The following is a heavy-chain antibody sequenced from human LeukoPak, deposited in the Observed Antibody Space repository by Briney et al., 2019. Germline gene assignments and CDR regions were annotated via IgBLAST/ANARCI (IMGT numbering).Heavy chain of an antibody. CDR2: IIPIFGIA. J-gene: IGHJ6*02. V-gene: IGHV1-69*04. D-gene: IGHD3-9*01. Sequence: AVKVSCKASRGTFSSYAISCVRQAPPQGREWMGRIIPIFGIANYAQKFHGRVTITADKTTSTAYMELSSLRSEDTDVYDCARSGVRYFDWDTDYCYYGMDVWGQGTTVTV. CDR1: RGTFSSYA. CDR3: ARSGVRYFDWDTDYCYYGMDV.